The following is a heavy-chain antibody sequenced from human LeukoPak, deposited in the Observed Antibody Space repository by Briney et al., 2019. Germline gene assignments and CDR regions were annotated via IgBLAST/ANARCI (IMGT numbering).Heavy chain of an antibody. V-gene: IGHV4-59*12. Sequence: SETLSLTCTVSGGSISGYYWSWIRQPPGKGLGWIGYIHYSGSTSYSPSLKSRVTISVDTSKMQFSLKLNSVTAADTAVYYCAFGRDGYNPSFDYWGQGTLVTVSS. D-gene: IGHD5-24*01. CDR1: GGSISGYY. J-gene: IGHJ4*02. CDR3: AFGRDGYNPSFDY. CDR2: IHYSGST.